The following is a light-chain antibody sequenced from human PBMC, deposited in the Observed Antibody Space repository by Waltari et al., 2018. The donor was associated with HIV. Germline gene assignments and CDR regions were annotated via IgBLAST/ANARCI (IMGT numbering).Light chain of an antibody. CDR2: EVS. CDR1: NSDVGRYNH. J-gene: IGLJ3*02. Sequence: GTNSDVGRYNHVSWYQQPPGKAPKLMIYEVSNRPSGISNRFSGYKSGNTASLTISGLQAEGEADYYCSSYTGASTPWVFGGGTKLTVL. V-gene: IGLV2-14*01. CDR3: SSYTGASTPWV.